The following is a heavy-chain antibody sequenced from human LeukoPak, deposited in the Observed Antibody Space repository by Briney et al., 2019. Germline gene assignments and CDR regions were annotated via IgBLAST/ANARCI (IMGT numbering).Heavy chain of an antibody. CDR1: GGTFSSYA. V-gene: IGHV1-69*05. J-gene: IGHJ4*02. Sequence: ASVKVSCKASGGTFSSYAISWVRQAPGQGLEWMGGIIPIFGTANYAQKFQGRVTMTRDTSTSTVYMELSSLRSEDTAVYYCARALTVVVAATDYWGQGTLVTVSS. D-gene: IGHD2-15*01. CDR2: IIPIFGTA. CDR3: ARALTVVVAATDY.